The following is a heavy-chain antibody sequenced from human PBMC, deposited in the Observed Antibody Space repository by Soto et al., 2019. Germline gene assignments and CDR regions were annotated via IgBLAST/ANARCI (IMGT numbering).Heavy chain of an antibody. J-gene: IGHJ5*02. CDR1: GYTFTSYY. D-gene: IGHD3-3*01. CDR2: IIPIFGTA. Sequence: GASVKVSCKASGYTFTSYYMHWVRQAPGQGLEWMGGIIPIFGTANYAQKFQGRVTITADESTSTAYMELSSLRSEDTAVYYCARVRAGSGYYTGMGWFDPWGQGTLVTVSS. CDR3: ARVRAGSGYYTGMGWFDP. V-gene: IGHV1-69*13.